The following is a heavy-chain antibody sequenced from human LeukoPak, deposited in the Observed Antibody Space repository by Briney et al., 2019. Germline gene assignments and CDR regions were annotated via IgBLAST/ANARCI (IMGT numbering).Heavy chain of an antibody. J-gene: IGHJ4*02. V-gene: IGHV4-61*01. Sequence: SETPSLTCTVSGGSVSSGIYSWSWIRQPPGKGLEWIGYIYYSGSSNYNPSLMSRVAISVDTSKNQFSLKLGSVTAADAAVYYCARGESSNWSFDYWGQGTLVTVSS. CDR3: ARGESSNWSFDY. CDR2: IYYSGSS. D-gene: IGHD6-13*01. CDR1: GGSVSSGIYS.